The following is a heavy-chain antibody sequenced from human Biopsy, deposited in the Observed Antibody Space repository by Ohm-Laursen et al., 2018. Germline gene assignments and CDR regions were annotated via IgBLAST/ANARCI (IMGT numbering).Heavy chain of an antibody. D-gene: IGHD1-1*01. V-gene: IGHV4-59*01. CDR2: ISRGGDT. CDR3: ARLYRLDDYWNDDPPDAFDV. CDR1: GGSITDDY. J-gene: IGHJ3*01. Sequence: SRTLSLTCTVSGGSITDDYWSWIRQSPGQGLEWIGFISRGGDTTYNPSLRGRVAISVDTSKNQFPLKLSSVTAAGTAIFFCARLYRLDDYWNDDPPDAFDVWGQGTRVTVSS.